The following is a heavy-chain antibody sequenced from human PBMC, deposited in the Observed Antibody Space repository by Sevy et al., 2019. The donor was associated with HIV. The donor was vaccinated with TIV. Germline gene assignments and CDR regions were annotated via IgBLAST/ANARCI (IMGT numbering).Heavy chain of an antibody. V-gene: IGHV1-24*01. D-gene: IGHD3-22*01. CDR2: FDPEDGDPEDGKT. CDR3: ATTKDYYDSSGYPFDY. CDR1: GYTLNEFS. J-gene: IGHJ4*02. Sequence: ASVKVSCKVSGYTLNEFSMHWVRQAPGKGLEWMTTFDPEDGDPEDGKTIYAQKFLGRVTVTEDTSTDTAYMELSSLRTEDKAVYYCATTKDYYDSSGYPFDYWGQGTLVTVSS.